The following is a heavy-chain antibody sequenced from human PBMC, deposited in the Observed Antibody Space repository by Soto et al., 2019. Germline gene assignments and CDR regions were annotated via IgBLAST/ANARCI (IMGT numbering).Heavy chain of an antibody. CDR2: IIPIFGTA. CDR3: AREGLGYCTNGVCPSYYYYGMDV. Sequence: ASVKVSCKASGGTFSSYAISWVRQAPGQGLEWMGGIIPIFGTANYAQKFQGRVTITAGESTSTAYMEMSSLRSEDTAVYYCAREGLGYCTNGVCPSYYYYGMDVWGQGTTVTVSS. CDR1: GGTFSSYA. J-gene: IGHJ6*02. V-gene: IGHV1-69*13. D-gene: IGHD2-8*01.